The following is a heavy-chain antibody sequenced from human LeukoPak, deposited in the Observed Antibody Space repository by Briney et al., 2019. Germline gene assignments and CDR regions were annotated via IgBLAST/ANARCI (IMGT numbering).Heavy chain of an antibody. CDR1: GFTFDDYA. V-gene: IGHV3-43*02. CDR2: ISGDGGST. CDR3: AKDIEYSNYGY. Sequence: GGSLRLSCAASGFTFDDYAMHWVRQAPGKGLEWVSLISGDGGSTYYADSVKGRFTISRGNSKNSLYLQMNSLRTEYTALYYCAKDIEYSNYGYWGQGTLVTVSS. J-gene: IGHJ4*02. D-gene: IGHD4-11*01.